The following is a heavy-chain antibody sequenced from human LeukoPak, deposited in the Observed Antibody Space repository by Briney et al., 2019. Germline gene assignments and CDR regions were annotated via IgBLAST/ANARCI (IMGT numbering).Heavy chain of an antibody. D-gene: IGHD3-3*01. CDR2: MNPNSGNT. CDR3: ARNGITIFGVVLDY. J-gene: IGHJ4*02. V-gene: IGHV1-8*03. CDR1: GGTFSSYA. Sequence: GASVKVSCKASGGTFSSYAISWVRQATGQGLEWMGWMNPNSGNTGYAQKFQGRVTITRNTSISTAYMELSSLRSEDTAVYYCARNGITIFGVVLDYWGQGTLVTVSS.